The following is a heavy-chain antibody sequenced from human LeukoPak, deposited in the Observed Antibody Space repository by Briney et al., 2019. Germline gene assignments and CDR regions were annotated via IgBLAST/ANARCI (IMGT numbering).Heavy chain of an antibody. V-gene: IGHV1-24*01. CDR2: FDPEDGET. J-gene: IGHJ5*02. D-gene: IGHD6-13*01. CDR3: ARDDSSSWHNWFDP. CDR1: GYTLTELS. Sequence: ASVKVSCKVSGYTLTELSMHWVRQAPGKGLEWMGGFDPEDGETIYAQKFQGRVTMTEDTSTDTAYMELSSLRSDDTAVYYCARDDSSSWHNWFDPWGQGTLVTVSS.